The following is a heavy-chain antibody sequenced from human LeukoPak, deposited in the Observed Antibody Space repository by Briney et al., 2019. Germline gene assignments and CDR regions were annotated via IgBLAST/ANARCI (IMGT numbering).Heavy chain of an antibody. CDR3: AKDGPPGGSGYDFGGFDY. V-gene: IGHV3-7*01. CDR1: GFTFSSHR. J-gene: IGHJ4*02. Sequence: GGSLRLSCAASGFTFSSHRMSWVRQAPGKGLEWVANIKKDGSEKYYVDSVKGRFTISRDNSKNTLYLQTNSLRAEDTAVYYCAKDGPPGGSGYDFGGFDYWGQGTLVTVSS. CDR2: IKKDGSEK. D-gene: IGHD5-12*01.